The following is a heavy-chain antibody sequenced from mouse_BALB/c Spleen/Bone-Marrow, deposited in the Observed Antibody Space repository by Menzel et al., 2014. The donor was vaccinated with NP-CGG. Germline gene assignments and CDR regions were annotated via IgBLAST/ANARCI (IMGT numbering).Heavy chain of an antibody. D-gene: IGHD1-2*01. CDR1: GYTFSSYW. CDR3: ARRVTTANY. V-gene: IGHV1-9*01. J-gene: IGHJ2*01. Sequence: VNLVESGAELMKPGASVKISCKATGYTFSSYWIEWVKQRPGHGLEWIGEISPGSGSTNYNEKFKGKATFTADTSSNTAYMQLSSLTSEDSAVYYCARRVTTANYWGQGTTLTVSS. CDR2: ISPGSGST.